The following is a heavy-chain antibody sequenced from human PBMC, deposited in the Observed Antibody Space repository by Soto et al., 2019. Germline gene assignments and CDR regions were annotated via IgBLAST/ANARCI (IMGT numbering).Heavy chain of an antibody. J-gene: IGHJ4*02. CDR1: GFTFSSYA. Sequence: PGGSLRLSCAASGFTFSSYAMHWVRQAPGKGLEWVAVISYDGSNKYYADSVKGRFTISRDNSKNTLYLQMNSLRAEDTAVYYCAKDIRFGELSYPDYWGQGTLVTVSS. CDR2: ISYDGSNK. D-gene: IGHD3-10*01. V-gene: IGHV3-30-3*01. CDR3: AKDIRFGELSYPDY.